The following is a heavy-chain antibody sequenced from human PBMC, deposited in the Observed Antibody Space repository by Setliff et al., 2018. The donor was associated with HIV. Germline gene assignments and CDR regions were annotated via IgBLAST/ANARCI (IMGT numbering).Heavy chain of an antibody. V-gene: IGHV3-53*01. CDR3: ARSPGMFDY. D-gene: IGHD1-1*01. Sequence: GGSLRLSCAASGFTVSSDYMSWVRQAPGKGLEWLSTIYGGASTYYADSVKGRFTISRDNYKNTLFLQMNSLRAEDTAVYYCARSPGMFDYWGQGTPVTVSS. J-gene: IGHJ4*02. CDR1: GFTVSSDY. CDR2: IYGGAST.